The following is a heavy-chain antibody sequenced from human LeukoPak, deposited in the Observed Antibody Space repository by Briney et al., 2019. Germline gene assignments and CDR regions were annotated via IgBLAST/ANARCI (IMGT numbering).Heavy chain of an antibody. CDR3: ARGVSGRTYYFDY. V-gene: IGHV4-61*02. CDR1: GGSISSGSYY. D-gene: IGHD1-26*01. CDR2: IYTSGST. Sequence: SQTLSLTCTVSGGSISSGSYYWSWIRQPAGKGLEWIGRIYTSGSTNHNPSLKSRVTISVDTSKNQFSLKLMPVTAADTAVYYCARGVSGRTYYFDYWGQGDLVTVSS. J-gene: IGHJ4*02.